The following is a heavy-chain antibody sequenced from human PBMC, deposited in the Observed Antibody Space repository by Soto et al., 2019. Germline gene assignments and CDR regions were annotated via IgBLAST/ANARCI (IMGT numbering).Heavy chain of an antibody. D-gene: IGHD3-22*01. Sequence: GGSLRLSCAASGFTFSSYSMNWVRQAPGKGLEWVSSISSSSNYIYYADSVKGRFTISRDNAKNSLYLQMNRLRAEDTAVYYCARDYYDSSDTDYWGQGTLVTVSS. CDR3: ARDYYDSSDTDY. CDR2: ISSSSNYI. CDR1: GFTFSSYS. J-gene: IGHJ4*02. V-gene: IGHV3-21*01.